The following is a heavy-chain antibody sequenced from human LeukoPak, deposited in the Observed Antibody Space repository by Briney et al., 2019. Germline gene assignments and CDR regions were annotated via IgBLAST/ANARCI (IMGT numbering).Heavy chain of an antibody. D-gene: IGHD3-10*01. CDR1: GFAFNTYT. CDR2: ISSTSLYI. CDR3: CSGASGSSLSY. Sequence: GGSLRLSCAASGFAFNTYTMNWVRQAPGKGLEWVSSISSTSLYIYYSDSMKGRLTISRDNAKNSLYLQINSLTAEDTAVYYCCSGASGSSLSYWGQGTLVTVSS. V-gene: IGHV3-21*01. J-gene: IGHJ4*02.